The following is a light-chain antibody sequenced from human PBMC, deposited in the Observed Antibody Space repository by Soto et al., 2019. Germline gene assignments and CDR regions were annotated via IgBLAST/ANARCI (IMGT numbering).Light chain of an antibody. CDR3: MQATQFPGT. CDR2: KIS. V-gene: IGKV2-24*01. CDR1: QSLVHGDGNTY. J-gene: IGKJ2*01. Sequence: LMTQTPLSSSVSVGQPASISCRSSQSLVHGDGNTYLSWLHQRPGQPPRLLIYKISNRFSGVTEGFSGCGAGTDFTLQISGVEAEDVGIYYCMQATQFPGTFGQGTKLEI.